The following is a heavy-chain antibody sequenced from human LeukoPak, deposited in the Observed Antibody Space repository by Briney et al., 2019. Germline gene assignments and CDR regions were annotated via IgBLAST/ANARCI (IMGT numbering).Heavy chain of an antibody. Sequence: GGSLRLSCAASGFTFSSYAMSWVRQAPGKGLEWVSAISGSGGGTYYADSVKGRFTISRDNSKNTLYLQMNSLRAEDTAVYYCAKGGGGSYHLQIGDLYFDYWGQGTLVTVSS. CDR2: ISGSGGGT. CDR1: GFTFSSYA. J-gene: IGHJ4*02. CDR3: AKGGGGSYHLQIGDLYFDY. V-gene: IGHV3-23*01. D-gene: IGHD1-26*01.